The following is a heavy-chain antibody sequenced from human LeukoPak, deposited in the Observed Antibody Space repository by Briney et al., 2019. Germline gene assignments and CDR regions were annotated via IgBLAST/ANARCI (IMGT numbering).Heavy chain of an antibody. V-gene: IGHV3-7*03. CDR2: INHNGNVN. CDR1: GFTFSSYW. Sequence: GGSLRLSCAASGFTFSSYWMNWARQAPGKGLEWVASINHNGNVNFYVDSVKGRFTISRDNAKNSLYLQMNSLRVEDTAVYYCAKEGRSLQTYWGQGTLVTVSS. D-gene: IGHD5-24*01. J-gene: IGHJ4*02. CDR3: AKEGRSLQTY.